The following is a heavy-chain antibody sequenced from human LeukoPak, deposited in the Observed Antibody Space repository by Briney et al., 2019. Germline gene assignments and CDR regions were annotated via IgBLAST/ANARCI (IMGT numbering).Heavy chain of an antibody. Sequence: GGSLRLSCAASGFTLSNYGMSWVRQAPGKGLEWVSALSNSGGSTYYADSVKGRFTISRDNAKNSLYLQMNSLRAEDTAVYYCARESGKGTVTTFEVIDYWGQGTLVTVSS. CDR1: GFTLSNYG. CDR3: ARESGKGTVTTFEVIDY. D-gene: IGHD4-17*01. V-gene: IGHV3-23*01. CDR2: LSNSGGST. J-gene: IGHJ4*02.